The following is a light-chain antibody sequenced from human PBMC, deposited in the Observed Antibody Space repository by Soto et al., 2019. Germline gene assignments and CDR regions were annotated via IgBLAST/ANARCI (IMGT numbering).Light chain of an antibody. CDR3: QQYGSSPT. V-gene: IGKV3-20*01. J-gene: IGKJ1*01. CDR2: GAS. CDR1: QSVNGDY. Sequence: EIVLTQSPGTLSLSPGERATLSFRASQSVNGDYLAWYQQKPGQGPRLLIYGASSRATGIPDRFSGSGSGTDFTLTISRLEPEDSAVYYCQQYGSSPTFGQGTKVDIK.